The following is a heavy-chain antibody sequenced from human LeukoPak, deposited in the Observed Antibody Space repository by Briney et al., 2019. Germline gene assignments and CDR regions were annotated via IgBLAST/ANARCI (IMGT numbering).Heavy chain of an antibody. Sequence: GASVKVSCKASGGTFSSYAISWVRQAPGQGLEWMGGIIPIFGTANYAQKFQGRVTITADKSTSTAYMELSSLRSEDTAVYYCARGHSSGWYARGYYYYMDVWGKGTTVTVSS. D-gene: IGHD6-19*01. CDR3: ARGHSSGWYARGYYYYMDV. CDR2: IIPIFGTA. V-gene: IGHV1-69*06. CDR1: GGTFSSYA. J-gene: IGHJ6*03.